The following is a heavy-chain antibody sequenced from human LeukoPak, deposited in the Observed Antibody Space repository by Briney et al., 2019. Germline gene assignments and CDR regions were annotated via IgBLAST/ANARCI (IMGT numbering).Heavy chain of an antibody. V-gene: IGHV1-69*04. Sequence: GASVKVSCKASGGTFSSYAISWVRQAPGQGLEWMGRIIPLFGIANYAQKFQGRVTITADKSTSTAYMELSSLRSEDTAVYYCARVPPARNDYSNYVDYYGMDVWGQGTTVTVSS. D-gene: IGHD4-11*01. CDR2: IIPLFGIA. CDR3: ARVPPARNDYSNYVDYYGMDV. CDR1: GGTFSSYA. J-gene: IGHJ6*02.